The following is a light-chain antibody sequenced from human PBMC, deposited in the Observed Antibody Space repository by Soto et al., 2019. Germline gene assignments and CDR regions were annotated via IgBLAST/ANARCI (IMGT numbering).Light chain of an antibody. V-gene: IGKV2-30*01. CDR3: MQGTHWPWT. CDR2: KVS. J-gene: IGKJ1*01. CDR1: QSLVYSDGKSY. Sequence: DVVMTQSPLSLPVTLGQPASISCRSSQSLVYSDGKSYLNWFQQRPGKSPRRLIYKVSNRDSGVPDRFSGSGSGTDFTLKISRVEAEDVGVYYCMQGTHWPWTFGQGTKVEIK.